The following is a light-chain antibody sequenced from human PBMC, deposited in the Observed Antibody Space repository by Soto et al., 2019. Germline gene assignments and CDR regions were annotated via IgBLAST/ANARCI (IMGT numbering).Light chain of an antibody. CDR1: SSDVGGYNY. J-gene: IGLJ1*01. Sequence: QSVLAQPPPTSGSPGQSDALSCTGTSSDVGGYNYVAWYQQHPGKDPNLMIYEVNKRPSGVPDRFSGSKSGNTASLTVSGLQAEDEADYYCSSYAGSSNVFGTGTKVTVL. V-gene: IGLV2-8*01. CDR3: SSYAGSSNV. CDR2: EVN.